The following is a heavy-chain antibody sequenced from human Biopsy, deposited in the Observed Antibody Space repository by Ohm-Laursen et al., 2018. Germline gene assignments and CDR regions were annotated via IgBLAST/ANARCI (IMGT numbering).Heavy chain of an antibody. CDR1: GGSFSGYY. V-gene: IGHV4-34*01. D-gene: IGHD6-19*01. J-gene: IGHJ4*02. CDR3: ARGRLRAVARFDY. Sequence: PRTLSLTCAVSGGSFSGYYWCWIRQPPGKGLEWIGEINHSGSTNYNPSLKSRITIAVDSTKNQFSLKSSSVTAADTAVYYCARGRLRAVARFDYWGQGTLVTVSS. CDR2: INHSGST.